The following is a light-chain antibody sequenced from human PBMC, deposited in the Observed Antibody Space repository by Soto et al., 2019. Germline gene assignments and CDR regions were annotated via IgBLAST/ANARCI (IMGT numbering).Light chain of an antibody. J-gene: IGKJ2*02. CDR3: QQYHNWPPWT. Sequence: EVVMTQSPAIPSVSPGERATLSCRASQSVYSNLARYQQKPGQAPMLLIYGASTRASGIPARFSGSGSGTEFTLSISSLQSEDFAVYYYQQYHNWPPWTFGQGTKLEIK. CDR1: QSVYSN. CDR2: GAS. V-gene: IGKV3-15*01.